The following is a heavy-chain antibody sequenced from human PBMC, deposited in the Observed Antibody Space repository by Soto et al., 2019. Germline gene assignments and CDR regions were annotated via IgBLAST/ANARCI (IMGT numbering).Heavy chain of an antibody. CDR1: GFTFSSYG. CDR3: ARVDAYYDILTGYYIDAFDI. V-gene: IGHV3-30*03. Sequence: GGSLRLSCAASGFTFSSYGMHWVRQAPGKGLEWVAVISYDGSNKYYADSVKGRFTISRDNSKNTLYLQMNSLRAEDTAVYYCARVDAYYDILTGYYIDAFDIWGQGTMVTVSS. D-gene: IGHD3-9*01. CDR2: ISYDGSNK. J-gene: IGHJ3*02.